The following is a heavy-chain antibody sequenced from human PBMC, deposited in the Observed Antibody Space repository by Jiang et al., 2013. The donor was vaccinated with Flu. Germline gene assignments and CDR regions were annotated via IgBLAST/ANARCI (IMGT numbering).Heavy chain of an antibody. CDR3: ARDLTGVVVMGY. D-gene: IGHD3-22*01. V-gene: IGHV4-39*07. Sequence: KSRVTISVDTSKNQFSLKLSSVTAADTAVYYCARDLTGVVVMGYWGQGTLVTVSS. J-gene: IGHJ4*02.